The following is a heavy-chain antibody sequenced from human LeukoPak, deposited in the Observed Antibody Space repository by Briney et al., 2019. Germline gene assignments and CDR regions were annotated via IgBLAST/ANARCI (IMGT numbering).Heavy chain of an antibody. D-gene: IGHD5-24*01. V-gene: IGHV3-23*01. J-gene: IGHJ4*02. Sequence: PGGSLRLSCVASGFSFGNYAMSWVRQAPGKGLQWVSQISGTGGATWYAGFARDRFTISRDNARNTLYMQMDSLRAEDTAVYYCTRPRDGYQSFDYWGQRTLCTVSS. CDR2: ISGTGGAT. CDR3: TRPRDGYQSFDY. CDR1: GFSFGNYA.